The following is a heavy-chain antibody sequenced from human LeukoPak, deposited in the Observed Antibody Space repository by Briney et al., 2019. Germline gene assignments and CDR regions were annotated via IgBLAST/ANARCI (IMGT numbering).Heavy chain of an antibody. D-gene: IGHD3-22*01. Sequence: GGSLRLSCAASGFTFSSYAMHWVRQAPGKGLEWVAVISYDGSNKYYAGSVKGRFTISRDNSKNTLYLQMNSLRAEDTAVYYCARGDYYDSSGYYHDAFDIWAKGQWSPSLQ. CDR3: ARGDYYDSSGYYHDAFDI. CDR1: GFTFSSYA. CDR2: ISYDGSNK. J-gene: IGHJ3*02. V-gene: IGHV3-30-3*01.